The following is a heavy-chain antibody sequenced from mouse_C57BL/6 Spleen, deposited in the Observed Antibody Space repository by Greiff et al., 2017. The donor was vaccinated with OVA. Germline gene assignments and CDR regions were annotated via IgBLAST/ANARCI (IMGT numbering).Heavy chain of an antibody. V-gene: IGHV1-53*01. CDR3: ARESYEGRAWFAY. D-gene: IGHD2-3*01. CDR2: INPSNGGT. CDR1: GYTFTSYW. Sequence: VQLQQSGTELVKPGASVKLSCKASGYTFTSYWMHWVKQRPGQGLEWIGNINPSNGGTNYNEKFKSKATLTVDKSSSTAYMQLSSLTSEDSAVYYCARESYEGRAWFAYWGQGTLVTVSA. J-gene: IGHJ3*01.